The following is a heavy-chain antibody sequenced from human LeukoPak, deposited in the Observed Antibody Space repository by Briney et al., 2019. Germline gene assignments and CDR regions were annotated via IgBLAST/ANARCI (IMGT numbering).Heavy chain of an antibody. CDR2: ISAYNGNT. J-gene: IGHJ5*02. Sequence: ASVKVSCKASGYTFTSYGISWVRQAPGQGLEWMGWISAYNGNTNYAQKLQGRVTMTTDTSTSTAYMELRSLRSDDTAVYYCARDYYYDSSGSSGFDPWGQGTLVTVSS. D-gene: IGHD3-22*01. CDR1: GYTFTSYG. CDR3: ARDYYYDSSGSSGFDP. V-gene: IGHV1-18*01.